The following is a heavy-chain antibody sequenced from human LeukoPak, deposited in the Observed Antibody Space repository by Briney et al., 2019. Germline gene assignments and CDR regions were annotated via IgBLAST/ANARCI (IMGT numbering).Heavy chain of an antibody. CDR3: TRRDGYNAFDY. CDR1: GYAFSSYY. Sequence: ASVKVSCKASGYAFSSYYMHWVRQAPGQGPEWMGIINPRRGSTTYAQKFQGRVTMTGDTSTSTVYMELSSLRSEDTAVYYCTRRDGYNAFDYWGQGTQVTVSS. J-gene: IGHJ4*02. V-gene: IGHV1-46*01. D-gene: IGHD5-24*01. CDR2: INPRRGST.